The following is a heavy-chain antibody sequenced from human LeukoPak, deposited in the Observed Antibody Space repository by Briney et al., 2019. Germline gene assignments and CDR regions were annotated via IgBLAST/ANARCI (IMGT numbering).Heavy chain of an antibody. CDR1: GGSISSSNW. J-gene: IGHJ4*02. CDR3: AGVADFGELLYFDY. D-gene: IGHD3-10*01. CDR2: IYHSGST. Sequence: SETLSLTCAVSGGSISSSNWWSWVRQPPGKGLEWIGEIYHSGSTNYNPSLKSRVTISVDKSKNQFSLKLSSATAADTAVYYCAGVADFGELLYFDYWGQGTLVTVSS. V-gene: IGHV4-4*02.